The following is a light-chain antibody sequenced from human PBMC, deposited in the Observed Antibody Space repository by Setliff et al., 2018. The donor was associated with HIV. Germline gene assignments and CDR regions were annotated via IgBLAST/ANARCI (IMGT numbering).Light chain of an antibody. J-gene: IGLJ1*01. CDR3: LLSCGGARV. CDR1: TGAVTSGHY. V-gene: IGLV7-46*01. CDR2: DAT. Sequence: QAVVTQESSLTVSPGGTISLTCVSSTGAVTSGHYPHWFQQKPGQVPRPLIYDATKRHSWTPSRFSGSLLRDKAALTLSNAQAEDEADYHCLLSCGGARVFGSGTKVTVL.